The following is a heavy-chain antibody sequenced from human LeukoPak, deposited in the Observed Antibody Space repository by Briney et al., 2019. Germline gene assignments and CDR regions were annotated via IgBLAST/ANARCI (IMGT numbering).Heavy chain of an antibody. V-gene: IGHV1-69*06. D-gene: IGHD3-3*01. CDR3: ARDRRDFWSGYYRANWFDP. CDR2: IIPIFGTA. J-gene: IGHJ5*02. CDR1: GGTFSSYA. Sequence: EASVKVSCKASGGTFSSYAISWVRQAPGQGLEWMGGIIPIFGTANYAQKLQGRVTITADRSTSTAYMELSSLRSEDTAAYYCARDRRDFWSGYYRANWFDPWGQGTLVTVSS.